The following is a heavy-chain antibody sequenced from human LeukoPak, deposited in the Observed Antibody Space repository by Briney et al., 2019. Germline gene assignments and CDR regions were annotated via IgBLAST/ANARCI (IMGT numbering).Heavy chain of an antibody. D-gene: IGHD3-3*01. CDR1: GFTFSSFA. CDR3: VKDLSSDFMGLLSRYLSD. CDR2: ISRNGGST. Sequence: GGSLRLSCSASGFTFSSFAMHWVRQAPGKGLEYVAAISRNGGSTYYADSVKGRFTISRDNSKSTLYLQMSSLRAEDTAVYLCVKDLSSDFMGLLSRYLSDWGHGTLVTVSS. V-gene: IGHV3-64D*09. J-gene: IGHJ4*01.